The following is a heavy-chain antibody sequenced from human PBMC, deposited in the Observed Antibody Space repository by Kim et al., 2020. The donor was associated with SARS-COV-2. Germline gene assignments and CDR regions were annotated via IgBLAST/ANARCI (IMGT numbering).Heavy chain of an antibody. CDR3: ARDHYASGSYGWFDP. Sequence: SETLSLTCTVSGGSISSSSYYWGWIRQPPGKGLECIGSIYYSGSTYYNPSLKSRVTISVDTSKNQFSLKLSSVTAADTAVYYCARDHYASGSYGWFDPWGQGTLVTVSS. D-gene: IGHD3-10*01. CDR1: GGSISSSSYY. CDR2: IYYSGST. J-gene: IGHJ5*02. V-gene: IGHV4-39*07.